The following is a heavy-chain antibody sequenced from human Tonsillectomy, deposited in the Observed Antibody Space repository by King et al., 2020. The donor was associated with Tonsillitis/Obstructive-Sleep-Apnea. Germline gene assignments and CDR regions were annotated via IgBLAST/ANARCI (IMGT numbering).Heavy chain of an antibody. CDR1: GYTFTSYY. D-gene: IGHD3-10*01. J-gene: IGHJ4*02. V-gene: IGHV1-46*01. CDR3: ARDARWFGEYNSPGFDY. Sequence: QLVQSGAEVKKPGASVKVSCKASGYTFTSYYMHWVRQAPGQGLEWMGIINPSGGSTSYAQTFQGRVTMTRDTSTSTVYMELSSLRSEDTAVYYCARDARWFGEYNSPGFDYWGQGTLVTVSS. CDR2: INPSGGST.